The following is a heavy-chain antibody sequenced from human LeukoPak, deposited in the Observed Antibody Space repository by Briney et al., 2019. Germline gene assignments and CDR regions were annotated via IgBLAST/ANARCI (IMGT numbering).Heavy chain of an antibody. V-gene: IGHV4-38-2*01. CDR2: IYHSGST. CDR1: GYSISSGYY. Sequence: SETLSLTCAVSGYSISSGYYWGWIRQPPGKGVEWIGNIYHSGSTYYNPSLKSRVTISVDTSKNQFSLKLNSVTAADTAVYYCARHSIAAGGRHWFDPWGQGTLVTVSS. D-gene: IGHD6-13*01. J-gene: IGHJ5*02. CDR3: ARHSIAAGGRHWFDP.